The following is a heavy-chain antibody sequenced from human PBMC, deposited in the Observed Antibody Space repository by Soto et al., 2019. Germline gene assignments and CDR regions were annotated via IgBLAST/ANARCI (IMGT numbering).Heavy chain of an antibody. CDR2: ITPSVSHT. Sequence: PGESLKISCQASADSFGNNFTSYWVTWVRQVPGKGLEWMGRITPSVSHTNYNPSFEGHVTISADESIRTAYMQWNSLKASDTAVYVCAGQGEYDDSRGYSHWGQGTLVTVSS. J-gene: IGHJ4*02. V-gene: IGHV5-10-1*01. D-gene: IGHD3-22*01. CDR1: ADSFGNNFTSYW. CDR3: AGQGEYDDSRGYSH.